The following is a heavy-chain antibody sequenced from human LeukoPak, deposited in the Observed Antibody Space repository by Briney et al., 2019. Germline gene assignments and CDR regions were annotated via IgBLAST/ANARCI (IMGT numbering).Heavy chain of an antibody. Sequence: ASVKVSCKASGYTFTSYGISWVRQAPGQGLEWMGWISAYNGNTNYAQKLQGRVTMTTDTSTSTAYMELRSLRSDDTAVYYCARVRTYYDSSAYFREWEYYFDYWGQGTLVTVFS. V-gene: IGHV1-18*01. CDR1: GYTFTSYG. J-gene: IGHJ4*02. D-gene: IGHD3-22*01. CDR2: ISAYNGNT. CDR3: ARVRTYYDSSAYFREWEYYFDY.